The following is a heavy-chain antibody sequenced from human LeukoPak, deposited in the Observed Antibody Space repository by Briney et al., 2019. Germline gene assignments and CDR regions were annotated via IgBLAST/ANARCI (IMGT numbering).Heavy chain of an antibody. J-gene: IGHJ5*02. Sequence: SEILSLTCIVSGGSISTYYWSWIRQPPGKGLEWIGYIYYTGSTTYNPSLKSRVSISVDTSKNKFSLDLNSVSAADTAVYYCARGRGDARGTSFDPWGQGTLVTVSS. V-gene: IGHV4-59*01. CDR1: GGSISTYY. CDR2: IYYTGST. CDR3: ARGRGDARGTSFDP. D-gene: IGHD3-10*01.